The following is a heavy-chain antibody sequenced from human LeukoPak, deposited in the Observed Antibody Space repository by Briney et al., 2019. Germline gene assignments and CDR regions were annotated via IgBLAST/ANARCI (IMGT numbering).Heavy chain of an antibody. CDR3: AREWLDELSPYYYYYYMDV. Sequence: AGGSLRLSCAASGFTFDDYGLSWVRQAPGKGLEWVSGINWNGGSTGYADSVKGRFTISRDNAKNTLYLQMNSLRAEDTAVYYCAREWLDELSPYYYYYYMDVWGKGTTVTISS. CDR2: INWNGGST. V-gene: IGHV3-20*04. J-gene: IGHJ6*03. D-gene: IGHD3-16*02. CDR1: GFTFDDYG.